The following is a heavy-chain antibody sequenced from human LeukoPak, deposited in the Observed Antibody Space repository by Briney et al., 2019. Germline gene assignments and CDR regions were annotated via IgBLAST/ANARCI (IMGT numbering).Heavy chain of an antibody. D-gene: IGHD3-3*01. J-gene: IGHJ4*02. V-gene: IGHV3-9*01. CDR1: GFTFDDYA. CDR2: ISWNSGSI. Sequence: PGGPLRLSCAASGFTFDDYAMHWVRQAPGKGLEWVSGISWNSGSIGYADSVKGRFTISRDNAKNSLYLQMNSLRAEDTALYYCAKGHYDFWSGYSDYWGQGTLVTVSS. CDR3: AKGHYDFWSGYSDY.